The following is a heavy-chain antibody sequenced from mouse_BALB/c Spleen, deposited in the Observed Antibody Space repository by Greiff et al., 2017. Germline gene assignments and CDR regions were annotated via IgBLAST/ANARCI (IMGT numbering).Heavy chain of an antibody. J-gene: IGHJ1*01. D-gene: IGHD1-1*01. CDR3: GRSRGSSLWYFDV. CDR2: INPYNGDT. V-gene: IGHV1-37*01. Sequence: EVMLVESGPELVKPGASVKISCKASGYSFTGYFMNWVKQSHGKSLEWIGRINPYNGDTFYNQKFKGKATLTVDKSSSTAHMELLSLTSEDSAVYYCGRSRGSSLWYFDVWGAGTTVTVSS. CDR1: GYSFTGYF.